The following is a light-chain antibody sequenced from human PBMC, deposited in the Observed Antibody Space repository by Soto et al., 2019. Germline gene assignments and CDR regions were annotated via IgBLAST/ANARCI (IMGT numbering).Light chain of an antibody. CDR3: QHQGT. CDR1: QSVSSN. CDR2: GAS. Sequence: EIVMTQSPATLSVSPGERATLSCRASQSVSSNLAWYQQKPGQAPRLLIYGASTRATGIPARFSGSGSGTEFTLTISSLQSEDFAVYYCQHQGTFGQGTKLGIK. J-gene: IGKJ2*01. V-gene: IGKV3-15*01.